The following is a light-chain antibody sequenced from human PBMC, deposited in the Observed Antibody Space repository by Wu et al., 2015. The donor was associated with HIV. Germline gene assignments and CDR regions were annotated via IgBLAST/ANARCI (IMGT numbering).Light chain of an antibody. J-gene: IGKJ4*01. CDR1: QSVSSY. V-gene: IGKV3-11*01. CDR3: QQYVGAPLT. CDR2: DAS. Sequence: EIVLTQSPATLSLSPGERATLSCRASQSVSSYLVWYQQKPGQAPRLLIYDASNRATDTPARFSGSGSGTDFTLRISRLEPEDFAVYFCQQYVGAPLTFGGGTKMEIK.